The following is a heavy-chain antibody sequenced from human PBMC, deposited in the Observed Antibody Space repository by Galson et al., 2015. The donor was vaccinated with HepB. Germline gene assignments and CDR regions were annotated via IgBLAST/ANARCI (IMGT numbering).Heavy chain of an antibody. J-gene: IGHJ6*02. V-gene: IGHV1-69-2*01. Sequence: VKVSCKVSGYTFTDYYMHWVQQAPGRGLEWMGLVDPEDGETIYAEKFQGRVTITADTSTDTAYMELSSLRSEDTAVYYCAREDIVVVPAAIRYYYYGMDVWGQGTTVTVSS. CDR1: GYTFTDYY. D-gene: IGHD2-2*01. CDR3: AREDIVVVPAAIRYYYYGMDV. CDR2: VDPEDGET.